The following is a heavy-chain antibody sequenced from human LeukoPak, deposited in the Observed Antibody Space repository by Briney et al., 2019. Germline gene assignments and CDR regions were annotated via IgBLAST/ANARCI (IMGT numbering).Heavy chain of an antibody. J-gene: IGHJ4*02. D-gene: IGHD3-22*01. CDR1: GGSFSGYY. V-gene: IGHV4-34*01. Sequence: PSETLSLTCAVYGGSFSGYYWSWIRQPPGKGLEWIGEINHSGSTNYNPSPKSRVTISVDTSKNQFSLKLSSVTAADTAVYYCARGMYYYDSSGYYDFDYWGQGTLVTVSS. CDR2: INHSGST. CDR3: ARGMYYYDSSGYYDFDY.